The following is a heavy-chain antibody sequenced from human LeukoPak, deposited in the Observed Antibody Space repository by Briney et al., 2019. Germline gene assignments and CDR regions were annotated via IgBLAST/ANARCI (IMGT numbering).Heavy chain of an antibody. D-gene: IGHD1-26*01. CDR3: ARASGSFDY. Sequence: GGALRLSCGASVFTFSTYGLHWVRQAPGKGVEWVAVIWCDGSNKYYAGAVKGRFTHTRDNSKNTMYLQMNSLRAEDSAVYYCARASGSFDYWGQGTLVTVSS. CDR2: IWCDGSNK. J-gene: IGHJ4*02. CDR1: VFTFSTYG. V-gene: IGHV3-33*01.